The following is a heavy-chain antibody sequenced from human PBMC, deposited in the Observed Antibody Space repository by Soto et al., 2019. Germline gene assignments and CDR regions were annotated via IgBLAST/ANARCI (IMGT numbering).Heavy chain of an antibody. CDR3: ARGPVGDGYVFDY. Sequence: QVQLVQSGAEVKKPGASVKVSCKASGYTFTSYAMHWVRQAPGQRLEWMGWINAGNGNTKYSQKFQGRVTITRDTSASTAYMELNSLRSEDTAVYYCARGPVGDGYVFDYWGQGTLVTVSS. J-gene: IGHJ4*02. CDR1: GYTFTSYA. D-gene: IGHD3-16*01. V-gene: IGHV1-3*01. CDR2: INAGNGNT.